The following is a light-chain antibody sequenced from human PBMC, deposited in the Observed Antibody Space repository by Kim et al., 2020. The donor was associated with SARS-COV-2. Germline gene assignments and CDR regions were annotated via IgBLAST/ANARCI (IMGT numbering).Light chain of an antibody. Sequence: RVTISRTGASSNLGAGYVVHWYQHLPGTAPNLLIYGNSNRPSGVPDRFSGSKSGTSASLAITGLQAEDEADYYCQSYDSSLSGWVFGGGTQLTVL. CDR3: QSYDSSLSGWV. J-gene: IGLJ3*02. V-gene: IGLV1-40*01. CDR1: SSNLGAGYV. CDR2: GNS.